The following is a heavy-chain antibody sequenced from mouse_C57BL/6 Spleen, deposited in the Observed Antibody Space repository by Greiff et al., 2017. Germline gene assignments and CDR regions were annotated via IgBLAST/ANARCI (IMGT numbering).Heavy chain of an antibody. CDR2: IYPSDSET. D-gene: IGHD1-1*01. J-gene: IGHJ1*03. CDR1: GYTFTSYW. Sequence: VQLQQPGAELVRPGSSVKLSCKASGYTFTSYWMDWVKQRPGQGLEWIGNIYPSDSETHYNQKFKDKATLTVDKSSSTAYMQLSSLTSEDSAVYYCARDGSSYRYFDVWGTGTTVTVSS. CDR3: ARDGSSYRYFDV. V-gene: IGHV1-61*01.